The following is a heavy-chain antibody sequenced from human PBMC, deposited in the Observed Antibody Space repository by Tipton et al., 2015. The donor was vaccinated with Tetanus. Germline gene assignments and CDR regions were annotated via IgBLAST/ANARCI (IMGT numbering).Heavy chain of an antibody. D-gene: IGHD6-19*01. CDR1: GLSFSSYT. Sequence: SLRLSCAASGLSFSSYTMSWVRQAPGKGLEWVATMKQDGSEIKYVDSVTGRFTISRDNAKNTLYLQMNSLRVEDTAVYYCVRDGGSSGWLAYWGQGTLVTVSS. V-gene: IGHV3-7*03. CDR2: MKQDGSEI. CDR3: VRDGGSSGWLAY. J-gene: IGHJ4*02.